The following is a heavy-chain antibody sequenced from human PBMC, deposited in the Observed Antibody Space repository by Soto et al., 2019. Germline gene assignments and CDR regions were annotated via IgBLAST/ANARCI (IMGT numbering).Heavy chain of an antibody. V-gene: IGHV5-10-1*01. J-gene: IGHJ6*02. CDR1: GYSFTSYW. D-gene: IGHD6-25*01. CDR2: IDLSGSYT. Sequence: GESLKISCKGSGYSFTSYWISWVRQMPGKGPELKGSIDLSGSYTNYRPSFEGNVTIPANKSIRTAYVQWSSLKASDTGMYYCARSHSSVDYGMDVWGQGTTVTVSS. CDR3: ARSHSSVDYGMDV.